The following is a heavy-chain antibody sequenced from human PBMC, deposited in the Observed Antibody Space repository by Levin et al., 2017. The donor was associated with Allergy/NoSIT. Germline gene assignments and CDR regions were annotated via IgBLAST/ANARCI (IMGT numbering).Heavy chain of an antibody. CDR3: ARDVVQGVPL. D-gene: IGHD3-10*01. Sequence: KISCKASGGTFSRHVISWVRQAPGQGLEWMGGIIPIFGTTNYTQKIQGRVTITADKSTSTVYMELSSLRSEDTAVYYCARDVVQGVPLWGQGTLVAVSS. V-gene: IGHV1-69*06. CDR2: IIPIFGTT. CDR1: GGTFSRHV. J-gene: IGHJ4*02.